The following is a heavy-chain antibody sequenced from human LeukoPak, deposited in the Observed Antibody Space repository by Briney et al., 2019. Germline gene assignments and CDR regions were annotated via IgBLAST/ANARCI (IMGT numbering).Heavy chain of an antibody. V-gene: IGHV3-33*06. Sequence: QPGGSLRLSCAASGFTFSSYGMLWVRQAPGKGREWVAVIWYDGTNKYYADSVKGRFTISRDNSKNTLYLQMNSPRAEDTAVYYCAKDEAARLVYGNFDNWGQGTLVTVSS. CDR1: GFTFSSYG. CDR2: IWYDGTNK. CDR3: AKDEAARLVYGNFDN. D-gene: IGHD2-8*01. J-gene: IGHJ4*02.